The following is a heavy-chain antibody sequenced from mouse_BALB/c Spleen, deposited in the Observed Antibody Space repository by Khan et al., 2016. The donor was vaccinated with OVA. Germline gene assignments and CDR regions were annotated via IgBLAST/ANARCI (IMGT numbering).Heavy chain of an antibody. J-gene: IGHJ3*01. CDR1: GYTFTDYS. CDR2: INPNNGGT. Sequence: LQQSGPELVKPGTSVKIPCKASGYTFTDYSMALVKHSHGKSLEWIGYINPNNGGTIYNQNFKGKATLTVDKSSNTAYMELRSLTSEDTEVDDCARGGMGGLFAYWGQGTLVTVSA. V-gene: IGHV1-18*01. D-gene: IGHD3-3*01. CDR3: ARGGMGGLFAY.